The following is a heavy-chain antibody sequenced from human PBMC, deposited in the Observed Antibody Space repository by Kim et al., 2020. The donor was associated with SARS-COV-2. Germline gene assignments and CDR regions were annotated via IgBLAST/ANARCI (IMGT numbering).Heavy chain of an antibody. J-gene: IGHJ5*02. CDR1: GYSFTNHA. Sequence: ASVKVSSRGSGYSFTNHAINWVRQAPGQGLEWMGWIDTSTGTPTYAQGFTGRFVFSLDTSVTTAYLQITSLKTEDTALYFCARDHCTNTSCFDPWGQGTLITVSS. D-gene: IGHD2-8*01. CDR3: ARDHCTNTSCFDP. V-gene: IGHV7-4-1*02. CDR2: IDTSTGTP.